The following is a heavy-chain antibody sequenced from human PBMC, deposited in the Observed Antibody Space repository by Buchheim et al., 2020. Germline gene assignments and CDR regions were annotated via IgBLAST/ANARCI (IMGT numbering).Heavy chain of an antibody. CDR3: ARDQGFSGSYYNVRYSYGMDV. Sequence: EVQLVESGGGLVKPGGSLRLSCAASGFTFSSYSMNWVRQAPGKGLEWVSSISSSSSYIYYADSVKGRFTISRDNAKKSLYLQMNSLRAEDTAVYYCARDQGFSGSYYNVRYSYGMDVWGQGTT. CDR2: ISSSSSYI. CDR1: GFTFSSYS. D-gene: IGHD3-10*01. V-gene: IGHV3-21*01. J-gene: IGHJ6*02.